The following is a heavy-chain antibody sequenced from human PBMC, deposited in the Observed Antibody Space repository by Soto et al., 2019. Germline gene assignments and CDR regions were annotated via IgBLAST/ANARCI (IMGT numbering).Heavy chain of an antibody. CDR2: INHSGST. CDR1: GGSFSGYY. J-gene: IGHJ4*02. D-gene: IGHD5-18*01. Sequence: QVQLQQWGAGLLKPSETLSLTCAVYGGSFSGYYWSWIRQPPGKGLEWIGEINHSGSTNYNPSLKSRVTISVDTSKNQFSLKLSSVTAADTAVYYCARVFSEDTAMVDRFDYWGQGTLVTVSS. V-gene: IGHV4-34*01. CDR3: ARVFSEDTAMVDRFDY.